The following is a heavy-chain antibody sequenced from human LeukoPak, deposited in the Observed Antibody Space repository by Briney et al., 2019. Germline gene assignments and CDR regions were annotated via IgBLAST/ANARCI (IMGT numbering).Heavy chain of an antibody. CDR2: INAGNGDT. CDR1: GYTFANFV. CDR3: ARDGTWDLHY. Sequence: ATVKVSCKASGYTFANFVMHWVRQAPGQRLEWMGWINAGNGDTKYSQKFQGRVTITRDTSASTAYMELSSLRSEDTAVYYCARDGTWDLHYWGQGTLVTVSS. V-gene: IGHV1-3*01. J-gene: IGHJ4*02. D-gene: IGHD1-26*01.